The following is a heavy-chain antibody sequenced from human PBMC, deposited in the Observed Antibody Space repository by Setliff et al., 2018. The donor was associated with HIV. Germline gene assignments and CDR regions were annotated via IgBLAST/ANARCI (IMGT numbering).Heavy chain of an antibody. Sequence: ASVKVSCKASGYTFTGYYMHWVRQAPGQGLEWMGRINPNSGGTTYAQKFQGRVTMTMDTSISTAYMEVSRLRSDDTAVYYCARDHCSSSGCYEYSYYGMDVWGQGTTVTVSS. J-gene: IGHJ6*02. D-gene: IGHD2-2*01. CDR3: ARDHCSSSGCYEYSYYGMDV. CDR1: GYTFTGYY. V-gene: IGHV1-2*02. CDR2: INPNSGGT.